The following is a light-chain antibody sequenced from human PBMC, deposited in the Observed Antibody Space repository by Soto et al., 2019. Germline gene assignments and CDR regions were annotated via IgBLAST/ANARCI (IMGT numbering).Light chain of an antibody. V-gene: IGKV1-9*01. CDR1: QGISNF. CDR2: DAS. J-gene: IGKJ5*01. CDR3: QQVNSYPLG. Sequence: DIQLTQSPSFLSASVGDRVTITCRASQGISNFLAWYQQKPGKAPKLLIYDASTLESGVPSRFSGSGSGTEFTLTISSLQPEDFGTFYCQQVNSYPLGFGQGTRLEIK.